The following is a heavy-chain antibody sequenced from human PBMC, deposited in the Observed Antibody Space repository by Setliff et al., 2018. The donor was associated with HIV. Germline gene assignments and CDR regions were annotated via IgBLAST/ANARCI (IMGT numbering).Heavy chain of an antibody. J-gene: IGHJ4*02. CDR3: ARDRITMVRGVISGGFDY. Sequence: ASVKVSCKASGYTFTSYAMHWVRQAPGQRLEWMGWINAGNGNTKYSQKFQGRVTITRDASASTAYMELNSLRSEDTAVYYCARDRITMVRGVISGGFDYWGQGTLVTVSS. CDR1: GYTFTSYA. CDR2: INAGNGNT. D-gene: IGHD3-10*01. V-gene: IGHV1-3*01.